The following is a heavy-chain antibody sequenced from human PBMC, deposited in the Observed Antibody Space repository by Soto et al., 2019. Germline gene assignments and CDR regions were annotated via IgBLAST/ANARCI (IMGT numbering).Heavy chain of an antibody. CDR1: GFTFSSYA. CDR3: ARLYSRAYGI. CDR2: VTAGGDNT. V-gene: IGHV3-23*01. J-gene: IGHJ3*02. D-gene: IGHD3-16*01. Sequence: EVQLLESGGGLVQPGGSLRLSCAASGFTFSSYAMTWVRQTPGQGLRWVSTVTAGGDNTYHADSVKGRFTISRDTSKNTLYLQMNSLRVEDTAIYHCARLYSRAYGIWGQGTMVTVSS.